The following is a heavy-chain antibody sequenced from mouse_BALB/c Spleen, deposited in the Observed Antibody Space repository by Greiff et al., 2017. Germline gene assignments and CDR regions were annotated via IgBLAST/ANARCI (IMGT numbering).Heavy chain of an antibody. D-gene: IGHD2-2*01. Sequence: QVQLQQSAAELARPGASVKMSCKASGYTFTSYTMHWVKQRPGQGLEWIGYINPSSGYTEYNQKFKDKTTLTADKSSSTAYMQLSSLTSEDSAVYYCARSPGYYFDYWGQGTTLTVSS. CDR3: ARSPGYYFDY. J-gene: IGHJ2*01. CDR1: GYTFTSYT. V-gene: IGHV1-4*02. CDR2: INPSSGYT.